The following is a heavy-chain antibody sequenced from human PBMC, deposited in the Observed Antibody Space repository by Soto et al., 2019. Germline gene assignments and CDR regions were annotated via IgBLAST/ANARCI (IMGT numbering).Heavy chain of an antibody. CDR2: IYYSGST. CDR1: GGSISSGDYY. Sequence: QVQLQESGPGLVKPSQTLSLTCTVSGGSISSGDYYWSWIRQPPGKGLEWIGYIYYSGSTYYNPSPKSRVTISVDTSKNQFALKLSSVTAADTAVYYCARARPTDVLMVYAMTSVWFDPWGQGTLVTVSS. D-gene: IGHD2-8*01. CDR3: ARARPTDVLMVYAMTSVWFDP. V-gene: IGHV4-30-4*01. J-gene: IGHJ5*02.